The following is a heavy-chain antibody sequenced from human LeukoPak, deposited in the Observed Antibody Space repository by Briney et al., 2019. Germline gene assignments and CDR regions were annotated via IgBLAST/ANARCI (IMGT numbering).Heavy chain of an antibody. CDR2: ISSSSGYI. CDR3: ARDPDDYGGPFDY. V-gene: IGHV3-21*01. CDR1: GFTFSTYS. D-gene: IGHD4-23*01. J-gene: IGHJ4*02. Sequence: GGSLRLSCAASGFTFSTYSMNWVRQAPGKGLEWVSSISSSSGYIYYADSVKGRFTISRDNSKNTLYLQMNSLRAEDTAVYYCARDPDDYGGPFDYWGQGTLVTVSS.